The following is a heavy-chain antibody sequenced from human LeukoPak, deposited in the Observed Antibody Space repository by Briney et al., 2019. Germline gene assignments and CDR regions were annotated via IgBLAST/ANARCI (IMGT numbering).Heavy chain of an antibody. Sequence: ASVKVSCKASGYTFTGYYMHWVRQAPGQGLEWMGWINPNSGGTNYAQKFQGRVTMTRDTSISTAYMELSRLRSDDTAVYYCASDLFPGGYDILTGDYYYYGMDVWGQGTTVTVSS. D-gene: IGHD3-9*01. CDR2: INPNSGGT. CDR3: ASDLFPGGYDILTGDYYYYGMDV. CDR1: GYTFTGYY. J-gene: IGHJ6*02. V-gene: IGHV1-2*02.